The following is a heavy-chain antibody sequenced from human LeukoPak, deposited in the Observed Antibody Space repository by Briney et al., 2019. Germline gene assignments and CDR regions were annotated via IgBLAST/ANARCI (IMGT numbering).Heavy chain of an antibody. CDR1: GFTFSNYA. CDR3: AKWGDYDVLTGYYDSDY. CDR2: VSGRDTSK. J-gene: IGHJ4*02. D-gene: IGHD3-9*01. Sequence: PGGSLRLSCAASGFTFSNYAMSWVRQAPGKGLEWVSAVSGRDTSKYYTDSVKGRFTMSRDNSKNTLYLQMNSLSAEDTAIYYCAKWGDYDVLTGYYDSDYGGRGTLVTVSS. V-gene: IGHV3-23*01.